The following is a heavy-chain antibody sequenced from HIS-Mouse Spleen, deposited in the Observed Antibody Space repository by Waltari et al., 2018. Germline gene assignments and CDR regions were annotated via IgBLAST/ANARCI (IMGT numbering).Heavy chain of an antibody. CDR1: GFTFSSYG. V-gene: IGHV3-33*06. CDR3: AKDRGAYRAEYFQH. D-gene: IGHD4-4*01. Sequence: QVQLVESGGGVVQPGRSLRLSCAASGFTFSSYGMHWVRRAPGKGLEWVAVIWYDGSNKYYADSVKGRFTISRDNSKNTLYLQMNSLRAEDTAVYYCAKDRGAYRAEYFQHWGQGTLVTVSS. CDR2: IWYDGSNK. J-gene: IGHJ1*01.